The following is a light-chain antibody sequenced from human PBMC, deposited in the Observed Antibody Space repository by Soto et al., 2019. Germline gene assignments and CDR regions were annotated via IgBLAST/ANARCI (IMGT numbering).Light chain of an antibody. CDR1: QSLVYTDGRTY. J-gene: IGKJ3*01. CDR3: TQGSYWPFT. CDR2: YVS. V-gene: IGKV2-30*01. Sequence: DVELTQSPLSLSVTLGQSAFISCRSSQSLVYTDGRTYLNWIQQRPGEAPRRLIYYVSGRDSGVPDRVSSGGSVSDFTLEISRVEAEDVGVYCCTQGSYWPFTFGPGTRVDIK.